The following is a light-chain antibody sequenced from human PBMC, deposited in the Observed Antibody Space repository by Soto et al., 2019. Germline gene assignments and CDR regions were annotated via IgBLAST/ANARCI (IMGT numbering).Light chain of an antibody. V-gene: IGKV1-12*01. CDR2: TAS. J-gene: IGKJ2*01. Sequence: DIQMTQSPSSVSASVGDRLTITCRASQGIGTWLAWYQQKPGKAPKLLIYTASSLHSGVPSRFSVSGSGTEFTLTINSLQPEDFATYYCQQTNIFPGTFGQGTKLEIK. CDR3: QQTNIFPGT. CDR1: QGIGTW.